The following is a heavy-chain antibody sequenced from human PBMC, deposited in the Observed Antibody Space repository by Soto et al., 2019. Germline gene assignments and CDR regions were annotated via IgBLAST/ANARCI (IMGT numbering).Heavy chain of an antibody. J-gene: IGHJ5*02. D-gene: IGHD6-13*01. V-gene: IGHV4-59*01. CDR2: IYYSGST. Sequence: LSLTCTVSGGSISSYYWSWIRQPPGKGLEWIGYIYYSGSTNYNPSLKSRVTISVDTSKNQFSLKLSSVTAADTAVYYCARGPLCEAAGTCGWFDPWGQGTLVTVSS. CDR1: GGSISSYY. CDR3: ARGPLCEAAGTCGWFDP.